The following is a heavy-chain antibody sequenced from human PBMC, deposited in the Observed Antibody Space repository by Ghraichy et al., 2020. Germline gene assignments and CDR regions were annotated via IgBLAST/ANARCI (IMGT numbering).Heavy chain of an antibody. V-gene: IGHV4-34*01. D-gene: IGHD2-2*01. CDR2: INHSGST. CDR3: ARRAPGGRYFDY. J-gene: IGHJ4*02. Sequence: SETLSLTCAVYGGSFSGYYWSWIRQPPGKGLEWIEEINHSGSTNYNPSLKSRVTISVDTSKNQFSLKLSSVTAADTAVYYCARRAPGGRYFDYWGQGTLVTVSS. CDR1: GGSFSGYY.